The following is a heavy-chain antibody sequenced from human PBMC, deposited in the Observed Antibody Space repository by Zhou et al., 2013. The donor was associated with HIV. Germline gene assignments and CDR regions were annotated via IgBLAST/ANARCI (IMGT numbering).Heavy chain of an antibody. CDR3: GRRGSWGDRTTIIRGGVDV. Sequence: QLQLVQSAAEVKKPGASVKVPCKASGYTFNRFPINWVRQAPGQGLEWMGWINPNSGKGYYAQRFQGRVTMSRNISTTTAHMELSSLTSEDTAVYYCGRRGSWGDRTTIIRGGVDVWGQGTTVSVSS. V-gene: IGHV1-8*01. CDR1: GYTFNRFP. CDR2: INPNSGKG. D-gene: IGHD3-10*01. J-gene: IGHJ6*02.